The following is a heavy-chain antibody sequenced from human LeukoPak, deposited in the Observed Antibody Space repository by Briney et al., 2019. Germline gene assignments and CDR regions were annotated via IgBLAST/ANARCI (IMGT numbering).Heavy chain of an antibody. V-gene: IGHV3-74*01. D-gene: IGHD3-10*01. Sequence: GGSLRLSCAASGFTVSSNYMSWVRQAPGKGLVWVSRINSDGSSTSYADSVKGRFTISRDNAKNTLYLQMNSLRAEDTAVYYCARDPRIYWFGELSWFDPWGQGTLVTVSS. CDR3: ARDPRIYWFGELSWFDP. J-gene: IGHJ5*02. CDR1: GFTVSSNY. CDR2: INSDGSST.